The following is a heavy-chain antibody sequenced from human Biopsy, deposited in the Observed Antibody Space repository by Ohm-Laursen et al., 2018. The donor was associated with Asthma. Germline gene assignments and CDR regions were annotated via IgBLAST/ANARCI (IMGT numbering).Heavy chain of an antibody. J-gene: IGHJ4*02. V-gene: IGHV4-30-4*01. Sequence: SQTLPLTCTVSGGSISSGAYYWSWVRQPPGKGLEWIGYIYYIGSTYYNPSLKSRVATSLDTSKNQFPLKLSSVTAADTAVYFCARRGGVRRYFDYWGQGTLVTVSS. D-gene: IGHD3-16*01. CDR3: ARRGGVRRYFDY. CDR2: IYYIGST. CDR1: GGSISSGAYY.